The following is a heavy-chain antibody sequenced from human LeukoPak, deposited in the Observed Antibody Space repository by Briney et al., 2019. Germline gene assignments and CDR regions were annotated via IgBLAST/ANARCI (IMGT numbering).Heavy chain of an antibody. V-gene: IGHV4-39*01. J-gene: IGHJ5*02. CDR1: GGSIGSYY. CDR3: ARHVIRYYDFWSGYPNWFDP. CDR2: INYSGNT. D-gene: IGHD3-3*01. Sequence: LETLSLTCTVSGGSIGSYYWGWIRQPPGRGPEWIGIINYSGNTYYNPSLKSRVTISVDTSKNQFSLKLSSVTAADTAVYYCARHVIRYYDFWSGYPNWFDPWGQGTLVTVSS.